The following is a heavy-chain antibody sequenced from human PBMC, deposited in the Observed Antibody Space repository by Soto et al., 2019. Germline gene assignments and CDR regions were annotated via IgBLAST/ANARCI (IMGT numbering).Heavy chain of an antibody. CDR2: FNPSGLST. J-gene: IGHJ4*02. CDR3: AKVTHRGPIAVAGPLGS. Sequence: QVHLVQSGAEVKKPGASVNVSCQASGSITNHHMHWVRQAPGQGLEWMGIFNPSGLSTTYAQNFQGRVTITRDTSTSTVYMELSSLTSEDTAVYFCAKVTHRGPIAVAGPLGSWGQGTLVIVSS. D-gene: IGHD6-19*01. V-gene: IGHV1-46*01. CDR1: GSITNHH.